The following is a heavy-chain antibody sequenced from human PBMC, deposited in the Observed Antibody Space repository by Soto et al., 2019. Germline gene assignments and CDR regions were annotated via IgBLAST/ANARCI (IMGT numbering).Heavy chain of an antibody. CDR1: GDSTSRSVW. D-gene: IGHD7-27*01. Sequence: SETLSLTCAVSGDSTSRSVWWTWVRQPPGKGLEWIGEVLHNGDTNYNPSLKSRVTMSVDKSTNDFSLKVTSVTAADTAIYYCARKAWVRFDYWGQGALVTVSS. CDR2: VLHNGDT. CDR3: ARKAWVRFDY. J-gene: IGHJ4*02. V-gene: IGHV4-4*02.